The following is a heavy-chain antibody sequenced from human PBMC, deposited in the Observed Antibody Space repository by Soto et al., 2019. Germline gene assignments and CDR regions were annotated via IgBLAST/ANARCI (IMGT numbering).Heavy chain of an antibody. CDR3: ARALHMTTVTTGGYYYYPLDV. CDR2: IHYSGST. CDR1: GDSASSGGYY. J-gene: IGHJ6*02. D-gene: IGHD4-17*01. Sequence: SETLSLTCTVSGDSASSGGYYWTWIRQHPGKGLEWIGNIHYSGSTYYTPSLKSRLTMSVDTSNNQFSLKLSSVTAADTAVYYCARALHMTTVTTGGYYYYPLDVWGQGTTVTVSS. V-gene: IGHV4-31*03.